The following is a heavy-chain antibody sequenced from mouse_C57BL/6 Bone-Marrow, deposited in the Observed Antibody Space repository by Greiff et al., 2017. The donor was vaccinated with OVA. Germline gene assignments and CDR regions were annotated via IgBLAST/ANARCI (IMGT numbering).Heavy chain of an antibody. D-gene: IGHD4-1*01. CDR1: GYTFTSYW. CDR2: IYPGSGST. V-gene: IGHV1-55*01. CDR3: AREGELGETFAY. J-gene: IGHJ3*01. Sequence: QVQLQQPGAELVKPGASVKMSCKASGYTFTSYWITWVKQRPGQGLEWIGDIYPGSGSTNYNEKFKSKATLTVDTSSSTAYMQLRSLTSEDSAVDYCAREGELGETFAYWGQGTLVTVSA.